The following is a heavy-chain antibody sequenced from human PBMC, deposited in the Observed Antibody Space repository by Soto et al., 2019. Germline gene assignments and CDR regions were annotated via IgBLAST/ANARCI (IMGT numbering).Heavy chain of an antibody. CDR2: VIPPLGTA. Sequence: QVQLVQSGAEVKKPGSSVKVSCKASGGTFNNQAISWVRQAPGQGLEWMGGVIPPLGTANYAQKFRGRVTITADESTSTAYMELRGLRSEDTAVYFCTIELPTQPRDYADSWGQGTLVIVSS. J-gene: IGHJ4*02. V-gene: IGHV1-69*11. D-gene: IGHD2-15*01. CDR3: TIELPTQPRDYADS. CDR1: GGTFNNQA.